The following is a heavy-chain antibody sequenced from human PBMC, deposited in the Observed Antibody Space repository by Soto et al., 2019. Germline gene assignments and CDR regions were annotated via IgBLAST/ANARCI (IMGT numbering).Heavy chain of an antibody. Sequence: QVQLVESGGGVVQPGRSLRLSCAASGFTFSSYGMHWVRQVPGKGLEWVAVIWYDGTNKYYADSVKGRFTISRDSSKNMVYLQMRSLRVEDAAVYYCSSDGLYCRGGSCYPEWYNHMDVWGRGTPVTVSS. J-gene: IGHJ6*03. CDR3: SSDGLYCRGGSCYPEWYNHMDV. CDR1: GFTFSSYG. CDR2: IWYDGTNK. V-gene: IGHV3-33*01. D-gene: IGHD2-15*01.